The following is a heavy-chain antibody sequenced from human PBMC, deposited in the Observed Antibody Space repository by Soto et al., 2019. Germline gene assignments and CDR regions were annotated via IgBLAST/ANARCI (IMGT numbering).Heavy chain of an antibody. Sequence: SETLSLTCTVSGGSISSGDYYWSWIRQPPGKGLEWIGYIYYSGSTYYNPSLKSRVTISVDTSKNQFSLKLSSVTAADTAVYYCARDWDGLNYFDYWGQGTLVTVSS. CDR3: ARDWDGLNYFDY. J-gene: IGHJ4*02. CDR2: IYYSGST. V-gene: IGHV4-30-4*01. CDR1: GGSISSGDYY. D-gene: IGHD1-26*01.